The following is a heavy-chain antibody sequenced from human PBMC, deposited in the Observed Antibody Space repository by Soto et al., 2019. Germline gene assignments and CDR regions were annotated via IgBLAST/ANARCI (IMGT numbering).Heavy chain of an antibody. CDR2: ITRSSSPI. V-gene: IGHV3-48*01. J-gene: IGHJ4*02. CDR1: GFTFSSYS. CDR3: ARLYTSDWYLDH. Sequence: GGSLRLSCAASGFTFSSYSIKWVRLAPGPGLELISYITRSSSPIYYAASVKGRFTASGDNAKNSLYLPMNCLRGEDTAVYYCARLYTSDWYLDHWGLGTLVTVSS. D-gene: IGHD6-19*01.